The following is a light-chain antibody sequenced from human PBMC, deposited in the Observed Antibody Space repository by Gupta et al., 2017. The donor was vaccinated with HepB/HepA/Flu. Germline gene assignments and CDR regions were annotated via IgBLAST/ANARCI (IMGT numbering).Light chain of an antibody. V-gene: IGKV3-15*01. J-gene: IGKJ4*02. Sequence: VMTQSPATLSVSPGERATLSCRASQSVSSNLAWYQQKPGQAPRLLIYGASTRATGIPARFGGSGSGTEFTLTISSLQSEDFAVYYCLQDNTWRRTFGEGTKVEIK. CDR1: QSVSSN. CDR2: GAS. CDR3: LQDNTWRRT.